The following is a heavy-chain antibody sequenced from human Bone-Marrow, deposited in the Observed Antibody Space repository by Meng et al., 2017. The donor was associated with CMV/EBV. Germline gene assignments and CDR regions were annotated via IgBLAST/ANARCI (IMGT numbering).Heavy chain of an antibody. CDR3: AKDGADSYWYFDL. Sequence: GGSLRLSCAASGFTFGNYAMRWVRQAPGKGLEWVSGISWNSGGVGCADSVKGRFTISRDNAKNSLYLQMNSLRAEDTALYYCAKDGADSYWYFDLWGRGTLVTVSS. CDR1: GFTFGNYA. CDR2: ISWNSGGV. V-gene: IGHV3-9*01. D-gene: IGHD3-22*01. J-gene: IGHJ2*01.